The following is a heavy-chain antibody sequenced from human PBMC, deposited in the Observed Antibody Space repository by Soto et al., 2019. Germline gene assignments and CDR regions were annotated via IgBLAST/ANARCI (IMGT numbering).Heavy chain of an antibody. Sequence: QVQVVESGGGVVQPGRSLRLSCAASGFTFRTYAMHWVRQAPGKGLEWVAVISQDGSNTDYGDSVKGRFTISRDNSKSTLSLQMNSLRPEDTGVYYCAKDAGSTEYFFASWGQGTLVSVSS. CDR1: GFTFRTYA. CDR3: AKDAGSTEYFFAS. CDR2: ISQDGSNT. V-gene: IGHV3-30*18. J-gene: IGHJ4*02.